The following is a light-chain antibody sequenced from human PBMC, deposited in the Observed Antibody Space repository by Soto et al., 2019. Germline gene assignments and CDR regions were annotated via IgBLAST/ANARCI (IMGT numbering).Light chain of an antibody. CDR2: DGS. CDR3: LQDGNSLSWT. Sequence: PSTLSVCEVGSAAVRLRTSQSISTSSLGWYQQKPGQAPRLLIFDGSSRATGIPDRFSCSWHGKDCTRNMTTVSADQFAGYSCLQDGNSLSWTFGQGTKVDIK. J-gene: IGKJ1*01. V-gene: IGKV3-20*01. CDR1: QSISTSS.